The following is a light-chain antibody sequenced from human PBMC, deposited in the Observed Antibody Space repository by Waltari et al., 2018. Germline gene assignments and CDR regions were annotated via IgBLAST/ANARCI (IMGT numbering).Light chain of an antibody. Sequence: EIVLTQSPATLSLSPGERATLSCRASQVVSSYLAWYQQKPGQAPRLLIYDASNRATGIPARFSGSGPGTDFTLTISSLEPEDFAVYYCQQRSNCLITFGQGTRLEIK. CDR3: QQRSNCLIT. CDR2: DAS. J-gene: IGKJ5*01. V-gene: IGKV3D-11*01. CDR1: QVVSSY.